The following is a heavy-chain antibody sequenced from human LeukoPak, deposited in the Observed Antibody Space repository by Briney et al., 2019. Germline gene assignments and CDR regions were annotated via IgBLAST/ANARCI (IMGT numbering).Heavy chain of an antibody. D-gene: IGHD4-11*01. CDR1: GFTFSSYD. CDR3: ARGGDPSGTVTTQADAFDI. Sequence: GGSLRLSCAASGFTFSSYDMHWVRQATGKGLEWVSGIGTAGDIYYPGSVKGRFTISRENAKNSLYLQMNSLRAGDTAVYYCARGGDPSGTVTTQADAFDIWGQGTMVTVSS. V-gene: IGHV3-13*01. CDR2: IGTAGDI. J-gene: IGHJ3*02.